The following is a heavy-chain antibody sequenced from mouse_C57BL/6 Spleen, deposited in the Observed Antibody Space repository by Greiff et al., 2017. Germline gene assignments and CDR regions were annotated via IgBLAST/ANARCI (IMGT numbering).Heavy chain of an antibody. CDR2: INPSNGGT. CDR3: ARVTTVVAKDYAMDY. Sequence: QVQLQQPGTELVKPGASVKLSCKASGYTFTSYWMHWVKQRPGQGLEWIGNINPSNGGTNYNEKFKSKATLTVDKSSSTAYMQLSSLTSEASAVYYCARVTTVVAKDYAMDYWGQGTSVTVSS. J-gene: IGHJ4*01. V-gene: IGHV1-53*01. CDR1: GYTFTSYW. D-gene: IGHD1-1*01.